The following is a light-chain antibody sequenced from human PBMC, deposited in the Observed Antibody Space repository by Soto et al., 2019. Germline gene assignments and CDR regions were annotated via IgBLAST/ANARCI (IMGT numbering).Light chain of an antibody. V-gene: IGKV3-15*01. CDR2: GAS. Sequence: EIVMTQSPATLSVSPGERVTLSCRASQSVGTNLAWYQHKPGQSPRLLIYGASTWATGVPARFSGSGSGTDFTLTIISLQSEDFAIYYCQQYNDYITFGQGTRLEIK. CDR1: QSVGTN. CDR3: QQYNDYIT. J-gene: IGKJ5*01.